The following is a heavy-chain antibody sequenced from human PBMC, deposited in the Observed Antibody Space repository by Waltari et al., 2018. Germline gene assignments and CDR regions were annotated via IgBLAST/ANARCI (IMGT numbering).Heavy chain of an antibody. CDR1: GFAFSDYA. V-gene: IGHV3-23*04. J-gene: IGHJ3*02. D-gene: IGHD2-2*01. CDR2: VSSGGGST. CDR3: TKDKPGPPYCSGSSCYDAYDI. Sequence: EVQLVESGGGLVQPGGSLRLSCAASGFAFSDYAMTWVRQAPGKGLEWVSAVSSGGGSTYYADSVKGRFTASRDNSKYTLYLQMNSLRAEDTALYYCTKDKPGPPYCSGSSCYDAYDIWGQGTMVTVSS.